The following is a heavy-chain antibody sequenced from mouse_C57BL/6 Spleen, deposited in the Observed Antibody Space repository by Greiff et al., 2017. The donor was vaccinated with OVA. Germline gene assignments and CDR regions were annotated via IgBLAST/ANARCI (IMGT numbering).Heavy chain of an antibody. D-gene: IGHD1-1*01. CDR3: ARGAVVADYYAMDY. J-gene: IGHJ4*01. CDR2: IDPNSGGT. V-gene: IGHV1-72*01. Sequence: VQLQQPGAELVKPGASVKLSCKASGYTFTSYWMHWVKQRPGRGLEWIGRIDPNSGGTKYNEKFKSKATLTVDKPSSTAYMQRSSLTSEDSAVYYCARGAVVADYYAMDYWGQGTSVTVSS. CDR1: GYTFTSYW.